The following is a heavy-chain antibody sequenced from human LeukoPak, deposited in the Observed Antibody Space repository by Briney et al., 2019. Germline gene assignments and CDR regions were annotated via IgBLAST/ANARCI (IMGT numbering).Heavy chain of an antibody. CDR1: GFTFSSYA. CDR2: ISYDGSNK. V-gene: IGHV3-30-3*01. D-gene: IGHD3-22*01. Sequence: GGSLRLYCAASGFTFSSYAMHWVRQAPGKGLEWVAVISYDGSNKYYADSVKGRFTISRDNSKNTLYLQMNSLRAEDTAVYYCARAMNYYDSSGTPIDYWGQGTLVTVSS. CDR3: ARAMNYYDSSGTPIDY. J-gene: IGHJ4*02.